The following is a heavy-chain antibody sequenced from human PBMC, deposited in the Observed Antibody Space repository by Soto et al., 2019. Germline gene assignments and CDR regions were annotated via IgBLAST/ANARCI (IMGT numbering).Heavy chain of an antibody. CDR3: ARSYYDILTGRLYYYMDV. CDR1: GGTFSSYT. Sequence: ASVKVSCKASGGTFSSYTISWVRQAPGQGLEWMGRIIPILGIANYAQKFQGRVTITADKSTSTAYMELSSLRSEDTAVYYCARSYYDILTGRLYYYMDVWGKGTTVTVSS. D-gene: IGHD3-9*01. CDR2: IIPILGIA. V-gene: IGHV1-69*02. J-gene: IGHJ6*03.